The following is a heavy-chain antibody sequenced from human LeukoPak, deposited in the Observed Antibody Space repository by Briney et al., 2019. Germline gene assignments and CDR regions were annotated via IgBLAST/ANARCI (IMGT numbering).Heavy chain of an antibody. Sequence: GGSLRLSCAASGFTFSSYEMNWVRQAPGKGLEWVGRIESKTDGETTDYAAPVKGRFTISRDDSKATLYLQMNSLKTEDTAVYYCTTSGRGSSWQKIDYWGQGTLVTVSS. CDR2: IESKTDGETT. J-gene: IGHJ4*02. CDR1: GFTFSSYE. CDR3: TTSGRGSSWQKIDY. V-gene: IGHV3-15*04. D-gene: IGHD6-13*01.